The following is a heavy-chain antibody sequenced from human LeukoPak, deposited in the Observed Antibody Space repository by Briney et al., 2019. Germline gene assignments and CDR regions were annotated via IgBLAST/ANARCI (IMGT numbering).Heavy chain of an antibody. J-gene: IGHJ3*02. CDR2: INPKSGGT. CDR1: GYSFTGHY. D-gene: IGHD3-10*01. Sequence: ASVKVSCKASGYSFTGHYMHWVRQAPGQGLEWMGWINPKSGGTNYAQKFQGRVTMTRDTSISTAYMDMSSLRSGDTAVYYCARNLWFGESSDAFGMWGQGTMVTVSS. V-gene: IGHV1-2*02. CDR3: ARNLWFGESSDAFGM.